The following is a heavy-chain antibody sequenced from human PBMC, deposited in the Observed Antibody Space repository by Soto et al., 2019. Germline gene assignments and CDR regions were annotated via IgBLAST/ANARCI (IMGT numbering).Heavy chain of an antibody. CDR1: GGSMITYY. V-gene: IGHV4-59*08. J-gene: IGHJ4*02. CDR2: ASNSGTT. CDR3: ARYYDFWGGLDY. D-gene: IGHD3-3*01. Sequence: SETLSLTCTVSGGSMITYYWGWIRQPPGKGLEWLGYASNSGTTNYNPSLKSRVTISIDTSKNQFYLKLSPVTAADTAVYYCARYYDFWGGLDYWGQGTLVTVSS.